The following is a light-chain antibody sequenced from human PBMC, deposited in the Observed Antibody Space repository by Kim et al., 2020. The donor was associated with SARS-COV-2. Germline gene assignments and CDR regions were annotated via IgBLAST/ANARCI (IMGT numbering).Light chain of an antibody. CDR2: GAS. V-gene: IGKV3-20*01. Sequence: PGERATLSCRASQSISSNVVWTQHKPGQAPRLLIYGASSRATGIPDRFSGSGSGTDFTLTINRLELEVLEVYYFTHYVAHRWTSGQGTKG. J-gene: IGKJ1*01. CDR3: THYVAHRWT. CDR1: QSISSN.